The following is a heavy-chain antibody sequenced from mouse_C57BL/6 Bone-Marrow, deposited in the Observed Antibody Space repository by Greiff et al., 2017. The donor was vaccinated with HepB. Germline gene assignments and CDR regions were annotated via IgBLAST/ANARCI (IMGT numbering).Heavy chain of an antibody. CDR3: ARWRAYYSNYDAMDY. CDR1: GYTFTSYD. V-gene: IGHV1-85*01. Sequence: VKLMESGPELVKPGASVKLSCKASGYTFTSYDINWVKQRPGQGLEWIGWIYPRDGSTKYNEKFKGKATLTVDTSSSTAYMELHSLTSEDSAVYFCARWRAYYSNYDAMDYWGQGTSVTVSS. CDR2: IYPRDGST. J-gene: IGHJ4*01. D-gene: IGHD2-5*01.